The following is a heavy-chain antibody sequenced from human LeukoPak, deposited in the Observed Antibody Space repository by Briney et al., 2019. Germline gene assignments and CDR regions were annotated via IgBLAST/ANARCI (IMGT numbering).Heavy chain of an antibody. D-gene: IGHD4/OR15-4a*01. CDR1: GFTVSSDS. CDR2: IYSGGST. J-gene: IGHJ4*02. CDR3: ARRAGAYSHPYDY. V-gene: IGHV3-53*01. Sequence: HPGGSLRLSCTVSGFTVSSDSMSWVRQAPGKGLEWVSFIYSGGSTHYSDSVKGRFTISRDNSKNTLYLQMNSVRAEDTAVYYCARRAGAYSHPYDYWGQGTLVTVSS.